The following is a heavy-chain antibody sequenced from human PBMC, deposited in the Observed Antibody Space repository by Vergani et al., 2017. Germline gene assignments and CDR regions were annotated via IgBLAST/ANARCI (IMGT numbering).Heavy chain of an antibody. CDR1: GFTFGDYA. Sequence: EVQLVESGGGLVQPGRSLRLSCTASGFTFGDYAMSWFRQAPGKGLEWVGFIRSKAYGGTTEYAASVKGRFTISRDDSKSIAYLQMNSLKTEDTAVYYCARDSYSSGWYPYYFDYWGQGTLVTVSS. D-gene: IGHD6-19*01. J-gene: IGHJ4*02. CDR2: IRSKAYGGTT. V-gene: IGHV3-49*03. CDR3: ARDSYSSGWYPYYFDY.